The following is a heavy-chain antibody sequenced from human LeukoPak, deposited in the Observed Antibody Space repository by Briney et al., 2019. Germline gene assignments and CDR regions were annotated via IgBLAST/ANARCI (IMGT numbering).Heavy chain of an antibody. CDR1: GGTFSSCA. CDR2: IIPIFGTV. J-gene: IGHJ5*02. CDR3: ARDRAMTTVTHGWFDP. Sequence: SVKVSCKASGGTFSSCAISWVRQAPGQGLEWMGGIIPIFGTVNYAQKFQGRVTITTDESTSTGYMELSSLRSEDTAVYYRARDRAMTTVTHGWFDPWGQGTLVTVSS. V-gene: IGHV1-69*05. D-gene: IGHD4-11*01.